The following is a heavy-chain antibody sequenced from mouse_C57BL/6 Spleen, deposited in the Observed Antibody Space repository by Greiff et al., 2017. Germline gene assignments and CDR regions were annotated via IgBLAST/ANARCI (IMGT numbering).Heavy chain of an antibody. D-gene: IGHD1-1*01. CDR2: ISSGSSTI. J-gene: IGHJ4*01. CDR3: ARNYVGLGARDY. CDR1: GFTFSDYG. V-gene: IGHV5-17*01. Sequence: EVKLVESGGGLVKPGGSLKLSCAASGFTFSDYGMHWVRQAPEKGLEWVAYISSGSSTIYYADTVKGRFTISRDNAKNTLFLQMTSLRSEDTAMYYCARNYVGLGARDYWGQGTSVTVSS.